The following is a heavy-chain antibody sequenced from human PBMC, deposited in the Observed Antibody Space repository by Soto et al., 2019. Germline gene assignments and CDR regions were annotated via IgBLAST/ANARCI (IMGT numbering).Heavy chain of an antibody. CDR2: INHTGGT. V-gene: IGHV4-34*01. CDR1: GGSVSGDD. CDR3: ATRITVFGLLIPPFDP. D-gene: IGHD3-3*01. Sequence: SETLSLTCAVYGGSVSGDDWNWICKPPGKGLEWIGEINHTGGTHYNPSLKSRVTMSVDTSKNQFSLRLSSVTAADTAIYYCATRITVFGLLIPPFDPWGQGTQVT. J-gene: IGHJ5*02.